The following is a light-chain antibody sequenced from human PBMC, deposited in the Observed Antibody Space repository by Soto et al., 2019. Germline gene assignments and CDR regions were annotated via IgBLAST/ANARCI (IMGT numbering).Light chain of an antibody. J-gene: IGKJ4*01. V-gene: IGKV1-8*01. CDR2: AAS. CDR1: QGISSY. CDR3: QQYYSYLLT. Sequence: AIRMTQSPSSFSASTGDRVTITCRASQGISSYLAWYQQKPGKAPKLLIYAASTLQSVVPSRFSGSGSGTDCTLTISCLQSEDFATYYRQQYYSYLLTFVGGTKVEIK.